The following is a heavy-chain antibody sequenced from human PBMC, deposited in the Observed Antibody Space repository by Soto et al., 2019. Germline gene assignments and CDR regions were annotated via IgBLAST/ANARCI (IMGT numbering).Heavy chain of an antibody. D-gene: IGHD4-17*01. Sequence: EMQLVESGGGLVQPGRSLRLSCAASGFTVDDYAMHWVRQAPGKGLEWVSGISWNSGSIGYADSVKGRFTISRDNAKNSLYLQMNSLRAEDTALYYCAKVNGVLTDYYFDYWGQGTLVTVSS. CDR3: AKVNGVLTDYYFDY. CDR1: GFTVDDYA. J-gene: IGHJ4*02. V-gene: IGHV3-9*01. CDR2: ISWNSGSI.